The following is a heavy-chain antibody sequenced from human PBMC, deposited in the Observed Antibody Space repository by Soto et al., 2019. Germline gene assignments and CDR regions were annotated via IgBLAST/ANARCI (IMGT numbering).Heavy chain of an antibody. CDR3: AKDTVYYEFWSGYSTNNWSDP. V-gene: IGHV3-23*01. CDR1: GFTFSSYA. Sequence: EVQLLESGGGLVQPGGSLRLSCAASGFTFSSYAMSWVRQAPGKGLEWVSAISGSGGSTYYADSVKGRFTISRDNSKHTLSLQMNNLRAEDTAVYYCAKDTVYYEFWSGYSTNNWSDPWGQGTLVTVSS. CDR2: ISGSGGST. J-gene: IGHJ5*02. D-gene: IGHD3-3*01.